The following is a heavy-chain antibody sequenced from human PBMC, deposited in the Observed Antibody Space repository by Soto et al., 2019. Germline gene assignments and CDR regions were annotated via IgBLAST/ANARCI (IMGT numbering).Heavy chain of an antibody. J-gene: IGHJ4*02. CDR2: ISGGSDTI. V-gene: IGHV3-11*01. CDR3: ATVRRVGTSDS. CDR1: GFSFSDYY. D-gene: IGHD1-26*01. Sequence: QVQLVESGGGLVKPGGSPRLSCAASGFSFSDYYMSWVRQAPGKGLEWVSYISGGSDTIYYADSVKGRFTISRDNAKNSLYLHMNSLRTEDTAVYYCATVRRVGTSDSWGQGTLVTVSS.